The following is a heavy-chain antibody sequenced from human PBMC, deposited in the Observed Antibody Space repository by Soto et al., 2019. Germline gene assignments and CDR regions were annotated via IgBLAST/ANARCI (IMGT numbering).Heavy chain of an antibody. D-gene: IGHD3-22*01. CDR3: ARVITIYDSSGYYYRATLFDY. J-gene: IGHJ4*02. CDR1: GGSISSGGYY. Sequence: PSETLSLTCTVSGGSISSGGYYWSWIRQHPGKGLEWIGYIHYSGSTYYNPSLKSRVTISVDTSKNQFSLKLSSVTAADTAVYYCARVITIYDSSGYYYRATLFDYWGQGTLVTVSS. V-gene: IGHV4-31*03. CDR2: IHYSGST.